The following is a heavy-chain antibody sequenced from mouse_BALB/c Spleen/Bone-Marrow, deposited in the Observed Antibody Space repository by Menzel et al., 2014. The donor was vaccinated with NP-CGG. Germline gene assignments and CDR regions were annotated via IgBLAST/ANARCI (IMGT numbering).Heavy chain of an antibody. CDR3: ARDNYGSRFDY. CDR2: INNNDGNT. J-gene: IGHJ2*01. D-gene: IGHD1-1*01. Sequence: DVMLVESGGGLVQPGGSLKLSCAASGFAFRSYGMSWVRQTPDKRLELVAAINNNDGNTYYPDSVKGRFTISRDNAKNTLYLRMSSLKSEDTAMYYCARDNYGSRFDYWGQGTTLTVSS. CDR1: GFAFRSYG. V-gene: IGHV5-6-3*01.